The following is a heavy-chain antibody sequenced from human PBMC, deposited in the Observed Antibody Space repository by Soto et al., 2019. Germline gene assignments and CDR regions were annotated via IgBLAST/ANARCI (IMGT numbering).Heavy chain of an antibody. V-gene: IGHV1-2*02. J-gene: IGHJ4*01. Sequence: GASVKVSCKASGYTFIGYYIQWVRQAPGQRPEWMGWINPDNGDTKYAQKFQGRVTMTRDTANTKVFMELRGLTSDDTAVYFCARKLGYSDSEGSSLGYWGQGTPVTVSS. CDR2: INPDNGDT. D-gene: IGHD3-22*01. CDR3: ARKLGYSDSEGSSLGY. CDR1: GYTFIGYY.